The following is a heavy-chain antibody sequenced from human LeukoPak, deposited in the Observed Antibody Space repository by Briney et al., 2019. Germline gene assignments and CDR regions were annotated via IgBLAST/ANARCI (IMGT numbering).Heavy chain of an antibody. J-gene: IGHJ4*02. CDR1: GGSISSSSYY. D-gene: IGHD6-19*01. V-gene: IGHV4-39*01. Sequence: SETLSLTCTVSGGSISSSSYYWGWIRQPPGKGLEWIGSIYYSGSTYYNPSLKSRVTISVDTSKNQFSLKLSSVTAADTAVYYCARVRGSKWVARFDYWGQGTLVTVSS. CDR2: IYYSGST. CDR3: ARVRGSKWVARFDY.